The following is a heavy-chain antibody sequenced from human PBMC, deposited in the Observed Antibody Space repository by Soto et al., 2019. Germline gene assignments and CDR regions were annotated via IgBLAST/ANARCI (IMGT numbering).Heavy chain of an antibody. D-gene: IGHD3-22*01. Sequence: PVGSLRLSCAASGFTFSSYEMNWVRQAPGKGLEWVSYITTSGKTIHYADSVKGRFTISRDNAKNSLYLQMNSLRAEDTAVYYCARDIDYYDSSGYQDYWGQGTQVTVSS. CDR1: GFTFSSYE. J-gene: IGHJ4*02. V-gene: IGHV3-48*03. CDR3: ARDIDYYDSSGYQDY. CDR2: ITTSGKTI.